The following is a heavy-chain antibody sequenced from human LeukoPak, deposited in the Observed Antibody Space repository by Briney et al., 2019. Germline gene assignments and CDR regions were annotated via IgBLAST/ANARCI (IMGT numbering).Heavy chain of an antibody. CDR3: ARVAGGIMIVEDIAAFDI. CDR1: GGSISSSNW. Sequence: SGTLSLTCAVSGGSISSSNWWSWVRQPPGKGLEWIGEIYHSGSTNYNPSLKSRVTISVDKSKNQFSLKLSSVTAADTAVYYCARVAGGIMIVEDIAAFDIWGQGTMVTVSS. V-gene: IGHV4-4*02. J-gene: IGHJ3*02. D-gene: IGHD3-22*01. CDR2: IYHSGST.